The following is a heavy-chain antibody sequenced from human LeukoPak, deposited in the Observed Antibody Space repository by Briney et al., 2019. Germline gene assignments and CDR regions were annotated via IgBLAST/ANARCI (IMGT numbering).Heavy chain of an antibody. CDR3: AKGTQQWPLGH. V-gene: IGHV3-30*18. CDR2: ISYDESNK. CDR1: GFTFSSYG. J-gene: IGHJ4*02. Sequence: GGSLRLSCAASGFTFSSYGVHWVRQAPGKGLEWVAVISYDESNKYYADSVKGRFTISRDNSKNTLYLQMNSLRAEDTAVYYCAKGTQQWPLGHWGQGTLVTVSS. D-gene: IGHD6-19*01.